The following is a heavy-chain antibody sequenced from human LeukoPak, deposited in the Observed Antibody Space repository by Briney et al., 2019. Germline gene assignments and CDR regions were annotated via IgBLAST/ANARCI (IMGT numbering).Heavy chain of an antibody. CDR2: IDYSGST. CDR3: ARVGSYCFDY. Sequence: PSETLSLTCTVSGGSISTYYWSWIRQPPGKGMGWMGYIDYSGSTNYNPSLKSRVTMSVDTSKHQFSLKLSSVTAADTAVYYCARVGSYCFDYWGQGTLVTVSS. CDR1: GGSISTYY. J-gene: IGHJ4*02. V-gene: IGHV4-59*01. D-gene: IGHD3-10*01.